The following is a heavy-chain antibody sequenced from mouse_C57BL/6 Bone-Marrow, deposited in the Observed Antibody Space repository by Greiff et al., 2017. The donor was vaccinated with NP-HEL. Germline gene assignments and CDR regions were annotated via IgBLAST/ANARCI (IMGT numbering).Heavy chain of an antibody. Sequence: QVQLQQPGAELVKPGASVKMSCKASGYTFTSYWINWVKQRPGQGLEWIGDIYPGSGSTNYNEKFKSKATLTVDTSSSTAYMQLSSLTSEDSAVYYCASGGDYGYDGDWYFDVWGTGTTVTVSS. CDR3: ASGGDYGYDGDWYFDV. CDR1: GYTFTSYW. CDR2: IYPGSGST. V-gene: IGHV1-55*01. J-gene: IGHJ1*03. D-gene: IGHD2-2*01.